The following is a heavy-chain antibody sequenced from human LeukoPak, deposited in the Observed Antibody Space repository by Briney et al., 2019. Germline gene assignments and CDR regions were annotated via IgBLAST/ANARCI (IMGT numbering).Heavy chain of an antibody. V-gene: IGHV4-4*02. CDR3: ARVSRITMVRGNGMDV. D-gene: IGHD3-10*01. J-gene: IGHJ6*02. Sequence: SGTLSLTCAVSGGSISSSNWWSWVRQPPGKGLEWIGEIYHSGSTNYNPSLKSRVTISVDKSKNQFSLKLSSVTLSATPACYCARVSRITMVRGNGMDVWGQGTTVTVSS. CDR1: GGSISSSNW. CDR2: IYHSGST.